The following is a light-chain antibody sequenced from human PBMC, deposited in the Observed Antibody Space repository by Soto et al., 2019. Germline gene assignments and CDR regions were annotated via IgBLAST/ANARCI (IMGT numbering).Light chain of an antibody. V-gene: IGKV3-20*01. CDR2: GAS. Sequence: EIVLTQSPGTLSLSPGERAALSCRASQNVGASYIAWYQQKPGQAPRLLMYGASRRATGIADRFSGSGSATDFTLTINRLEPEDFAVDYIQKYGGPPYTCGQGTKLEI. CDR1: QNVGASY. J-gene: IGKJ2*01. CDR3: QKYGGPPYT.